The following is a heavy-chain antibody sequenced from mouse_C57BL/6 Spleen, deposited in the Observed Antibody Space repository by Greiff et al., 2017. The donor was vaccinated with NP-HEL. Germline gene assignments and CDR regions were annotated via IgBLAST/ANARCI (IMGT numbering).Heavy chain of an antibody. CDR1: GFSLSTFGMG. D-gene: IGHD2-5*01. V-gene: IGHV8-8*01. J-gene: IGHJ4*01. CDR2: IWWDDDK. Sequence: QVTLKVSGPGILQPSQTLSLTCSFSGFSLSTFGMGVGWIRQPSGKGLEWLAHIWWDDDKYYNPALKSRLTISKDTSKNQVFLKIANVDTADTATYYCARIDHGYSNYGGLVRPPAMDYWGQGTSVTVSS. CDR3: ARIDHGYSNYGGLVRPPAMDY.